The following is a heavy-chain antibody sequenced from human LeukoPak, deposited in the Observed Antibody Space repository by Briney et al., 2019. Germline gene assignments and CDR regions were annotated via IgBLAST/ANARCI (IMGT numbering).Heavy chain of an antibody. CDR2: IYYSGST. D-gene: IGHD2-2*01. V-gene: IGHV4-59*08. CDR3: ARNIVVVPADSYYFDY. J-gene: IGHJ4*02. Sequence: SETLSLTCTVSGGSISSYCWSWIRQPPGKGLEWIGYIYYSGSTNYNPSLKSRVTISVDTSKNQFSLKLSSVTAADTAVYYCARNIVVVPADSYYFDYWGQGTLVTVSS. CDR1: GGSISSYC.